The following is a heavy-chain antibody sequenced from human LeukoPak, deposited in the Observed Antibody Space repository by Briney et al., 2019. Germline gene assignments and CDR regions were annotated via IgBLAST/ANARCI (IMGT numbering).Heavy chain of an antibody. Sequence: ASVKVSCKASGYTFTGYYMHWMRQAPGQGLEWMGWINPNSGGTNYAQKFQGRVTMTRDTSISTAYMELSRLRSDDTAVYYCARDSGLHNAFDIWGQGTMVTVSS. CDR3: ARDSGLHNAFDI. D-gene: IGHD5-18*01. CDR1: GYTFTGYY. CDR2: INPNSGGT. V-gene: IGHV1-2*02. J-gene: IGHJ3*02.